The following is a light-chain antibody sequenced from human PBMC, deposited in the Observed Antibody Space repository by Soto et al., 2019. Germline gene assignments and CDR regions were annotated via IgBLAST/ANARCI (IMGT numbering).Light chain of an antibody. V-gene: IGKV1-5*01. CDR3: QQYHSFSFT. Sequence: DIQMTQSPSSLSASVGDRVTITCRASQSITYWLAWYQQKPGRAPKLLIYDVFNLQSGVPSRFSGSGSGTGFTLTISSLQPDDSATYYCQQYHSFSFTFGQGTKLEIK. CDR2: DVF. CDR1: QSITYW. J-gene: IGKJ2*01.